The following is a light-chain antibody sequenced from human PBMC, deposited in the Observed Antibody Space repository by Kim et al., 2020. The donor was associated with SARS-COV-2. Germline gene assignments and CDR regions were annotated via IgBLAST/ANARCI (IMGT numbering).Light chain of an antibody. CDR1: SRDVGNYNL. Sequence: QSLTISCTGPSRDVGNYNLVSWYQQRPGKAPKLIIFEVNKRPSGVSNRFSGSKSGDTASLTISGLQAEDESDYYCCSYAGSSTFVIFGGGTQLTVL. CDR2: EVN. CDR3: CSYAGSSTFVI. V-gene: IGLV2-23*02. J-gene: IGLJ2*01.